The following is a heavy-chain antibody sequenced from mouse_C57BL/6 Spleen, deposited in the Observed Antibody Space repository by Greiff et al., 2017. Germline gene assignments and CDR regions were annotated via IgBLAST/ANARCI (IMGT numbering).Heavy chain of an antibody. D-gene: IGHD4-1*01. CDR2: IDPSDSYT. CDR1: GYTFTSYW. Sequence: VKLQESGAELVMPGASVKLSCKASGYTFTSYWMHWVKQRPGQGLEWIGEIDPSDSYTNYNQKFKGKSTLTVDKSSSTAYMQLSSLTSEDSAVYYCARGTGRAWFAYWGQGTLVTVSA. CDR3: ARGTGRAWFAY. J-gene: IGHJ3*01. V-gene: IGHV1-69*01.